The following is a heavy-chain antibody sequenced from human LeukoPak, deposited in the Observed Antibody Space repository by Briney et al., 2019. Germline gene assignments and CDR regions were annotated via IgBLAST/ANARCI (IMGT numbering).Heavy chain of an antibody. V-gene: IGHV3-53*01. CDR2: INSGGTT. J-gene: IGHJ4*02. D-gene: IGHD6-19*01. Sequence: GGSLRLSCAASGFTFSAVWMTWVRQAPGKGLEWVSLINSGGTTDYSDSVKGRFTVSRDNFMNTVFLQMDSLRTEDTAVYYCAGAPQWVPQVYWGEGALVTVSS. CDR1: GFTFSAVW. CDR3: AGAPQWVPQVY.